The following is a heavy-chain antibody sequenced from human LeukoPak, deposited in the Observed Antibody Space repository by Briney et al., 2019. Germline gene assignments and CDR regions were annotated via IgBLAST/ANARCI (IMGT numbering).Heavy chain of an antibody. V-gene: IGHV4-4*07. J-gene: IGHJ6*02. CDR2: IYTSGST. D-gene: IGHD4-11*01. Sequence: SETLSLTCTVSGGSISSYYWSWIRQPAGKGLEWIGRIYTSGSTNYNPSLKSRVTMSVDTSKNQFSLKLSSVTAADTAVYYCARDPIYSNPTVYYYYDMDVWGQGTTVTASS. CDR1: GGSISSYY. CDR3: ARDPIYSNPTVYYYYDMDV.